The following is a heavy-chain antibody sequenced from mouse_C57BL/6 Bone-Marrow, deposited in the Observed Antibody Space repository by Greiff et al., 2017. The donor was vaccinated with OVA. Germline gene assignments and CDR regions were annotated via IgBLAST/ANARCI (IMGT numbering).Heavy chain of an antibody. CDR3: ARDYYGSHWYFDV. CDR1: GYTFTSYW. CDR2: IHPNSGST. Sequence: QVQLQQPGAELVKPGASVKLSCKASGYTFTSYWMHWVKQRPGQGLEWIGMIHPNSGSTNYNEKFKSKATLTVDKSSSTAYMQLSSLTSEDSAVYYSARDYYGSHWYFDVWGTGTTVTVSS. V-gene: IGHV1-64*01. D-gene: IGHD1-1*01. J-gene: IGHJ1*03.